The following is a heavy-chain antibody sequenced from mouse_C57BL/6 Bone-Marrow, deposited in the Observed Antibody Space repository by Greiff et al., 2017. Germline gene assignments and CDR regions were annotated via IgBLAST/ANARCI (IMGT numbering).Heavy chain of an antibody. CDR2: IYPGDGDT. Sequence: QVQLQQSGPELVKPGASVKISCKASGYAFSSSWMNWVKQRPGTGLEWIGRIYPGDGDTNYNGKFKGKATLTADKSSSTAYMQLSSLTSEDSAVYFCARWFTSYWGQGTLVTVSA. D-gene: IGHD2-2*01. CDR1: GYAFSSSW. CDR3: ARWFTSY. J-gene: IGHJ3*01. V-gene: IGHV1-82*01.